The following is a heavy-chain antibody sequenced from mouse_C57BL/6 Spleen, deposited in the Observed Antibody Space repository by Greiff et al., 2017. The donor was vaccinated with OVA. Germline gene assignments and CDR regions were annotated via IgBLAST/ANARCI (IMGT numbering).Heavy chain of an antibody. V-gene: IGHV5-17*01. CDR2: ISSGSSTI. CDR1: GFTFSDYG. D-gene: IGHD4-1*01. Sequence: DVKLVESGGGLVKPGGSLKLSCAASGFTFSDYGMHWVRQAPEKGLEWVAYISSGSSTIYYADTVKGRFTISRDNAKNTLFLQMTSLRSEDTAMYYCATLTGPYFDYWGQGTTLTVSS. J-gene: IGHJ2*01. CDR3: ATLTGPYFDY.